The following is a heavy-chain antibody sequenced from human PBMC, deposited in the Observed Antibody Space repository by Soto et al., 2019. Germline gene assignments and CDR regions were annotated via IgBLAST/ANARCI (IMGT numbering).Heavy chain of an antibody. J-gene: IGHJ4*02. CDR2: IWYDGNEK. V-gene: IGHV3-33*01. D-gene: IGHD3-10*01. CDR3: ARRGVGNIWNLDY. Sequence: QVQLVESGGGVVQPGRSLRLSCAASGFTFSNYGMHWVRQAPGKGLEWVAVIWYDGNEKYYVDSVEGRFTISRDNSKNSRYQQMNSLRAEDTAVYYCARRGVGNIWNLDYWGQGTLGSVSS. CDR1: GFTFSNYG.